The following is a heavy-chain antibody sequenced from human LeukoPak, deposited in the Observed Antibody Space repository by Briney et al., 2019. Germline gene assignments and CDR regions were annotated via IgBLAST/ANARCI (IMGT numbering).Heavy chain of an antibody. V-gene: IGHV3-33*01. CDR1: GFTFSSYG. Sequence: PGGSLRLSCAASGFTFSSYGMHWVRQAPGKGLELLAVIWYDGSNIYYADPVKGRFAISRDNSKNTLYLQINSLRAEDTAVYYCARARNDYDSSSFSALDYWGQGTLVTVSS. CDR2: IWYDGSNI. J-gene: IGHJ4*02. D-gene: IGHD3-22*01. CDR3: ARARNDYDSSSFSALDY.